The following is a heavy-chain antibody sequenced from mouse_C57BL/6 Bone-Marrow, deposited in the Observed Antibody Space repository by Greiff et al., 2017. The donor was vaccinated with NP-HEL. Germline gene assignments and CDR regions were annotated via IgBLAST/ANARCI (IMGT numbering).Heavy chain of an antibody. D-gene: IGHD1-1*01. V-gene: IGHV1-26*01. CDR3: ARSYYGSSYVDY. J-gene: IGHJ2*01. CDR2: INPNNGGT. CDR1: GYTFTDYY. Sequence: EVQLQQSGPELVKPGASVKISCKASGYTFTDYYMNWVKQSHGKSLEWIGDINPNNGGTSYNQKFKGKATLTVDKSSSTAYMELRSLTSEDSAVYSCARSYYGSSYVDYWGQGTTLTVSS.